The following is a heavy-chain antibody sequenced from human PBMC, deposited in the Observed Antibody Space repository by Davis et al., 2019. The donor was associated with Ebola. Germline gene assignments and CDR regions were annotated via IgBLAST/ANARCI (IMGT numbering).Heavy chain of an antibody. CDR2: ISAYNGNT. D-gene: IGHD3-10*01. CDR3: ARVYYGSGSYYNVGLDY. CDR1: GGTFSSYA. V-gene: IGHV1-18*01. Sequence: ASVKVSCKASGGTFSSYAISWVRQAPGQGLEWMGWISAYNGNTNYAQKLQGRVTMTTDTSTSTAYMELRSLRSDDTAVYYCARVYYGSGSYYNVGLDYWGQGTLVTVSS. J-gene: IGHJ4*02.